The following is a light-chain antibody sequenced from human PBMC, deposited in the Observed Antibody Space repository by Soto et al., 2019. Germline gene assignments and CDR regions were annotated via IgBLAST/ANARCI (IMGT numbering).Light chain of an antibody. J-gene: IGKJ3*01. CDR2: GAS. CDR1: QSVSASF. CDR3: QQYGGSPLFT. V-gene: IGKV3-20*01. Sequence: EIVLTQSPGTLSLSPGERATLSCRASQSVSASFLTWYQQKPGQAPRLLIYGASTRATGIPDRFSGGGSGTDFTLTISRLEPEDFAVYSCQQYGGSPLFTFGPGTRVDFK.